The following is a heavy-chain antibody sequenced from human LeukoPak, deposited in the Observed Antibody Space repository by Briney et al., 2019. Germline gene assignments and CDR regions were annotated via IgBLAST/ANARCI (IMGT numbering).Heavy chain of an antibody. CDR2: IKQDGSEK. V-gene: IGHV3-7*04. J-gene: IGHJ4*02. D-gene: IGHD3-10*01. CDR1: GFTFSSYW. CDR3: ARDNYYGSGSYFRY. Sequence: GGSLRLSCAASGFTFSSYWMSWVRQAPGKGLEWVANIKQDGSEKYYVDSVKGRFTISRDNAKNSLYLQMNSLRAEDTAVYYCARDNYYGSGSYFRYWGQGTLVTVSS.